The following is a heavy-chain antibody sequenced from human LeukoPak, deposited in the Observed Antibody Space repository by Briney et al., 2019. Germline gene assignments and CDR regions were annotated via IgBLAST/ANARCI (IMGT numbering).Heavy chain of an antibody. CDR1: GFTFSDYY. J-gene: IGHJ6*02. V-gene: IGHV3-11*01. CDR2: ISSSGSTI. Sequence: GGSLRISCAASGFTFSDYYMSWIRQAPGKGLEWVSYISSSGSTIYYADSVKGRFTISRDNAKNSLYLQMNSLRAEDTAVYYCARGGELDYYYYYGMDVWGQGTTVTVSS. CDR3: ARGGELDYYYYYGMDV. D-gene: IGHD3-3*02.